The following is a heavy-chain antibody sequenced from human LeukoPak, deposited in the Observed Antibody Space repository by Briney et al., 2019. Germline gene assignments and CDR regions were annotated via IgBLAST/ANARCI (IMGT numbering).Heavy chain of an antibody. CDR3: AREYTLYRSGWFLDY. Sequence: SETLSLTCTVSGDSSSSSIDYWGWIRQPPGKGLEWIGSIDYSGNTYYNPSLKSRATISIDTSKNQFSLKLSSVTAADTAVYYCAREYTLYRSGWFLDYWGQGTVVTVSS. CDR2: IDYSGNT. J-gene: IGHJ4*02. D-gene: IGHD6-19*01. V-gene: IGHV4-39*07. CDR1: GDSSSSSIDY.